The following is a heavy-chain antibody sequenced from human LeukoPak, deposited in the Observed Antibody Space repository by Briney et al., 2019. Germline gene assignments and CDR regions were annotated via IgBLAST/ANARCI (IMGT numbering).Heavy chain of an antibody. CDR3: ARVRLTPDNSGYGREY. D-gene: IGHD3-22*01. CDR1: GGTFSSYA. CDR2: IIPILGIA. Sequence: SVKVSCKASGGTFSSYAISWVRQAPGQGLEWMGRIIPILGIANYAQKFQGRVTITADKSTSTAYMELSSLRSEDTAVYYCARVRLTPDNSGYGREYWGQGTLVTVSS. J-gene: IGHJ4*02. V-gene: IGHV1-69*04.